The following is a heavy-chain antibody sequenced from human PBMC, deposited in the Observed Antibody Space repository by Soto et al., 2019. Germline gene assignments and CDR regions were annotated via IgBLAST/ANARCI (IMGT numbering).Heavy chain of an antibody. J-gene: IGHJ5*02. V-gene: IGHV4-31*03. CDR3: ARLLWFGEFTSGWFDP. CDR2: IYYSGST. D-gene: IGHD3-10*01. Sequence: SETLSLTCTVSGGSISSGGYYWSWIRQHPGKGLEWIGYIYYSGSTYYNPSLKSRVTISVDTSKNQFSLKLSSVTAADTAVYYCARLLWFGEFTSGWFDPLGQGTLVTVSS. CDR1: GGSISSGGYY.